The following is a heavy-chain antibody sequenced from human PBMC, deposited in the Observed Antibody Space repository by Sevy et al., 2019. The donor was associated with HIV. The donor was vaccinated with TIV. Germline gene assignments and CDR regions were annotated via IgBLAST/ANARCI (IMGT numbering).Heavy chain of an antibody. CDR3: ARDFSSYDSSGYYYYYYYMDV. CDR2: IIPIFGTA. V-gene: IGHV1-69*13. J-gene: IGHJ6*03. CDR1: GGTFSSYA. D-gene: IGHD3-22*01. Sequence: ASVKVSCKASGGTFSSYAISWVRQAPGQGLEWMGRIIPIFGTANYAQKFQGRVTITADESTSTAYMELSSLRSEDTAVYYCARDFSSYDSSGYYYYYYYMDVWGKGTTVTVSS.